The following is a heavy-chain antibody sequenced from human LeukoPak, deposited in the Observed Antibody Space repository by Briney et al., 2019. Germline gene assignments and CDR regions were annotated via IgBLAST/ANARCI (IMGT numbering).Heavy chain of an antibody. CDR2: INPNTGGT. V-gene: IGHV1-2*02. Sequence: ASVKVSCKASGYTFTGYYMRAVRQAPGKGLEWMGWINPNTGGTNYAQKFQGRVTMTRDTSISTAYMELSRLRSDDTAVYYCPTESDPGYCSSTSCYAGYYYYYGMDVWGQGTTVTVSS. J-gene: IGHJ6*02. CDR1: GYTFTGYY. CDR3: PTESDPGYCSSTSCYAGYYYYYGMDV. D-gene: IGHD2-2*01.